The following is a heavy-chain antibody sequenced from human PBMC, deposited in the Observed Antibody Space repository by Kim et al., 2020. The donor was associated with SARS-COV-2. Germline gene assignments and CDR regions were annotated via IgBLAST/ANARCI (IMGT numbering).Heavy chain of an antibody. J-gene: IGHJ3*02. CDR2: IFSDGTNK. V-gene: IGHV3-30*18. Sequence: GGSLRLSCAVSGFTLSSYDMHWFRQAPGKGLEWVAVIFSDGTNKYYADSVKGRFTISRDNSKNTLSLQMNSLRAEDTAVYYCAKESDAFDIWGQGTMVTVSS. CDR3: AKESDAFDI. CDR1: GFTLSSYD.